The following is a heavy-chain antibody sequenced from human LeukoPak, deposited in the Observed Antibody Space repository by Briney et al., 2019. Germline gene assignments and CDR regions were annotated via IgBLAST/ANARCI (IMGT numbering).Heavy chain of an antibody. D-gene: IGHD6-13*01. V-gene: IGHV3-7*01. CDR3: TREAAAGIDY. Sequence: GGSLRLSCAASGFTFSTYWMSWVRQAPGKGLEWVANIKQDGSEKYYLDSVKGRLTISRDNAKNSLYLQMNSLRAEDTAVYFCTREAAAGIDYWGQGTLVTASS. CDR2: IKQDGSEK. J-gene: IGHJ4*02. CDR1: GFTFSTYW.